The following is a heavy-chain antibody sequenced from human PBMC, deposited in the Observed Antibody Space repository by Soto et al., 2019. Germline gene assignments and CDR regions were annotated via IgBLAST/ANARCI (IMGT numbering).Heavy chain of an antibody. CDR3: ERDSGPGREKWPDYYYYGMDV. D-gene: IGHD5-12*01. J-gene: IGHJ6*02. Sequence: GGSLRLSCAASGFTFSSYSMNWVRQAPGKGLEWVSSISSSSSYIYYADSVKGRFTISRDNAKNSLYLQMNSLRAEDTAVYYCERDSGPGREKWPDYYYYGMDVWGQGTTVTVSS. V-gene: IGHV3-21*06. CDR1: GFTFSSYS. CDR2: ISSSSSYI.